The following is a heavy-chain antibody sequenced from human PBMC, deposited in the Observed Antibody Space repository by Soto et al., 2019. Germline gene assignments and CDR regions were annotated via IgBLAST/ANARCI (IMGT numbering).Heavy chain of an antibody. D-gene: IGHD1-26*01. V-gene: IGHV3-74*01. J-gene: IGHJ4*02. CDR3: ARGRWELLPSD. CDR1: GFSFSSYW. CDR2: VSPDGGGT. Sequence: EVQLVESGGGLVQPGGSLRLSCEASGFSFSSYWMLWVRQDPGKGLLWVARVSPDGGGTSYADSVKGRFPIFRDNAKNTVYLQMNSLRVEDTAVYFYARGRWELLPSDWGQGTLVTVSS.